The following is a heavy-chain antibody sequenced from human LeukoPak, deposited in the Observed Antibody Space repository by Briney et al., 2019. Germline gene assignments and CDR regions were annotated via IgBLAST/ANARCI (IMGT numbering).Heavy chain of an antibody. CDR2: IYHSGST. D-gene: IGHD5-18*01. J-gene: IGHJ4*02. V-gene: IGHV4-30-2*01. CDR3: ARVQNTAMAIEY. Sequence: SQTLSLTCAVSGGSISSGGYSWSWIRQPPGKGLEWIGYIYHSGSTYYNPSLKSRVTISVDRSKNQFSLKLSSVTAADTAVYYCARVQNTAMAIEYWGQGTLVTVSS. CDR1: GGSISSGGYS.